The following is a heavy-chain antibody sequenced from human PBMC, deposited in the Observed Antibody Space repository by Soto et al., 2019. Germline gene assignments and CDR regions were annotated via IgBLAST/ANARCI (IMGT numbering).Heavy chain of an antibody. J-gene: IGHJ5*02. V-gene: IGHV4-4*07. CDR2: MQHTGNT. Sequence: QVQLQESGPGLVKPSETLSLTCAVSGASIRSYHWSWIRQPAGKGLEWIGRMQHTGNTNYNPSLKTRATMAVHTSKNHISLTMTSVTAAVTAAYFCAKGVSSRRWFDPGGQGILVIVSS. D-gene: IGHD3-16*01. CDR3: AKGVSSRRWFDP. CDR1: GASIRSYH.